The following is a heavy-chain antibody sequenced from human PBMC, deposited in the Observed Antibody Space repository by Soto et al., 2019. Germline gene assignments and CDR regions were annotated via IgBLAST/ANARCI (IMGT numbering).Heavy chain of an antibody. V-gene: IGHV3-7*03. CDR2: IKADGSEK. J-gene: IGHJ5*01. CDR1: VFTFSRHW. D-gene: IGHD3-16*01. Sequence: LIMSCAGSVFTFSRHWRNWVRQAPGKGLEWVANIKADGSEKYYVDSVKGRFTISRENSKDSLYLQLNRLRAEDTAVYYCARARGGDSWGQGTLVNVSS. CDR3: ARARGGDS.